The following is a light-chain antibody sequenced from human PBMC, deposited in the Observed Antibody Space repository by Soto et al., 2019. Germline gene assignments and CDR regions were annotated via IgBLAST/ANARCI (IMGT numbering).Light chain of an antibody. CDR2: NTN. J-gene: IGLJ2*01. Sequence: QAVVTQEPSLTVSPGGTVTLTCASSTGAVTSSSYPNWFQQKPGQAPKSLIYNTNNKHSWTPARFSGSLLWDKAALTLSGTQLDDEAESSCPLYYGGAHVVFGGGTQLTAL. CDR3: PLYYGGAHVV. CDR1: TGAVTSSSY. V-gene: IGLV7-43*01.